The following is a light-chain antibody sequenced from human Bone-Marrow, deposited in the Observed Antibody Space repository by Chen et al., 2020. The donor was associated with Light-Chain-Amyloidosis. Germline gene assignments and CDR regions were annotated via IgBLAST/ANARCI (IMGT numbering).Light chain of an antibody. CDR1: SGDAGTYNY. Sequence: QSALTQPASGSGSPGQSTTITCTGTSGDAGTYNYVSRYQQHPGKAPKVMIYAVSNRPSGVSNRFSGSKSGNTASLTISGLQAEDEADYYCSSFTSSSSYVFGPGTKVTVL. V-gene: IGLV2-14*01. J-gene: IGLJ1*01. CDR2: AVS. CDR3: SSFTSSSSYV.